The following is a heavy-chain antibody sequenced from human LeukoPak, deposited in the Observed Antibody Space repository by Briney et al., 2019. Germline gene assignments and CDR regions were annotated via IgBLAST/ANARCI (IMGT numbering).Heavy chain of an antibody. D-gene: IGHD2-15*01. J-gene: IGHJ5*02. CDR1: GFTVSTNY. CDR3: ARDKRYCSSGRCWGVQFGP. V-gene: IGHV3-66*01. CDR2: IYRSGDT. Sequence: PGGSLRLSCAASGFTVSTNYMSWVRQALGKGPEWISIIYRSGDTYYADSVKGRFTISRDNSRNTLYLQMNRLRIEDTAVYYCARDKRYCSSGRCWGVQFGPWGQGTLVTVSS.